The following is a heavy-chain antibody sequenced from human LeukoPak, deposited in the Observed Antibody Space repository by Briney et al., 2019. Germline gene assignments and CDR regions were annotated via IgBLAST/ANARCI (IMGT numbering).Heavy chain of an antibody. CDR1: GFTFSSYA. Sequence: GGSLRLSCAASGFTFSSYAMSWVRQAPGKGLEWVSTISGSGGTTYYADSVKGRFTISRDNSKNTLYLQMSSLRAEDTAVYYCAKQESGSYPYWGQGALVTVSS. V-gene: IGHV3-23*01. J-gene: IGHJ4*02. D-gene: IGHD1-26*01. CDR2: ISGSGGTT. CDR3: AKQESGSYPY.